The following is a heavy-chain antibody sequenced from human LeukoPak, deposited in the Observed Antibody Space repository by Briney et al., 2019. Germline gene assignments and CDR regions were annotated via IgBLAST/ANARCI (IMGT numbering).Heavy chain of an antibody. CDR3: ARHVAVAAKYDY. D-gene: IGHD6-19*01. J-gene: IGHJ4*02. Sequence: PSETLSLTCTVSGDSITSRTSCWSWIRQSPTNGLQWITCMYHTGGTFYSPSLRSRVVISLDASKNQFSLKLNSVTAADTAVYYCARHVAVAAKYDYWGQGIPAIVSS. CDR2: MYHTGGT. V-gene: IGHV4-39*01. CDR1: GDSITSRTSC.